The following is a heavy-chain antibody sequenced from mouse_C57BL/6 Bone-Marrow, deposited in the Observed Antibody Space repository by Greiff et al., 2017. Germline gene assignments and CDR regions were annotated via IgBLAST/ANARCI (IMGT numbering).Heavy chain of an antibody. CDR2: IYPRSGNT. CDR1: GYTFTSYG. CDR3: ARHYYGSSYPLLY. V-gene: IGHV1-81*01. J-gene: IGHJ2*01. D-gene: IGHD1-1*01. Sequence: LQESGAELARPGASVKLSCKASGYTFTSYGISWVKQRTGQGLEWIGEIYPRSGNTYYNEKFKGKATLTADKSSSTAYMELRSLTSEDSAVYFCARHYYGSSYPLLYWGQGTTLTVSS.